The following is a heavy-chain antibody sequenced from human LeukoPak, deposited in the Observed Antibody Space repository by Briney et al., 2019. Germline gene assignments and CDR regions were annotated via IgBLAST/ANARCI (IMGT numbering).Heavy chain of an antibody. J-gene: IGHJ4*02. CDR1: GFTFSNAW. CDR3: TTVGYSGYDFNY. D-gene: IGHD5-12*01. Sequence: GGSLRLSCAASGFTFSNAWMTWVRQAPGKGPDLLGRIKSKTHGGTTDYAAPVKGRFTISRDDSKNTLYLQMNSLKTEDTAVYYCTTVGYSGYDFNYWGQGTLVTVSS. V-gene: IGHV3-15*01. CDR2: IKSKTHGGTT.